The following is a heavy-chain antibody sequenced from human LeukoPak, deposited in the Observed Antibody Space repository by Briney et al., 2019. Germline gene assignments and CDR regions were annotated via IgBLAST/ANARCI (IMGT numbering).Heavy chain of an antibody. Sequence: GASVKVCCKASGYTFTESYMHWVRQAPGQGLEWMGWINPKTGGTNYAQRFQGRVTMTRDTSIRTAYMELNSLRSDDTAVYYCARDGRLTIFVRGIITEGSPPKNWGQGTLVTVSS. CDR3: ARDGRLTIFVRGIITEGSPPKN. CDR2: INPKTGGT. V-gene: IGHV1-2*02. J-gene: IGHJ4*02. CDR1: GYTFTESY. D-gene: IGHD3-10*01.